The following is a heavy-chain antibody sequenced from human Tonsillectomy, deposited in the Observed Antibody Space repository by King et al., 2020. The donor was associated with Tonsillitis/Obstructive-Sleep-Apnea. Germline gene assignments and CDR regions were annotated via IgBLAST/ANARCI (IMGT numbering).Heavy chain of an antibody. CDR3: ARVIAYRPSVYYMDV. Sequence: QLQESGPGLVKPSQTLSLTCTVSGDSITSRGYYWSWLRQRPGKGLEWIGYTYYSGNTDYNPSLESLFTISLDTSNNQFSLKLSSVTAADTAVYYCARVIAYRPSVYYMDVWGKGTTVTVSS. V-gene: IGHV4-31*01. D-gene: IGHD6-6*01. CDR1: GDSITSRGYY. CDR2: TYYSGNT. J-gene: IGHJ6*03.